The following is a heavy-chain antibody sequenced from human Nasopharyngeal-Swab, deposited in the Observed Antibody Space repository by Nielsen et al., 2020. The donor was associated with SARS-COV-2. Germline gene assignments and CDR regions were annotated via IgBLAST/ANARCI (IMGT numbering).Heavy chain of an antibody. D-gene: IGHD6-13*01. CDR3: ANSWYDYYYGMDV. J-gene: IGHJ6*02. CDR2: ISGSGGST. CDR1: GFTSSSYG. V-gene: IGHV3-23*01. Sequence: GESLKISCAASGFTSSSYGMHWVRQAPGKGLEWVSAISGSGGSTYYADSVKGRFTISRDNSKNTLYLQMNSLRAEDTAVYYCANSWYDYYYGMDVWGQGTTVTVSS.